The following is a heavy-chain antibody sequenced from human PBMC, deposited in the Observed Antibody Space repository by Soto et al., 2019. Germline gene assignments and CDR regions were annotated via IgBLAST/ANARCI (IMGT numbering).Heavy chain of an antibody. CDR3: ARGREAAAGNWFDP. J-gene: IGHJ5*02. Sequence: SETLSLTCTVSGGSISSGDYYWSWIRQPPGKGLEWIGYIYYSGSTYYNPSLKSRVTISVDTSKNQFSLKLSSVTAADTAVYYCARGREAAAGNWFDPWGQGTLVTVSS. CDR1: GGSISSGDYY. D-gene: IGHD6-13*01. CDR2: IYYSGST. V-gene: IGHV4-30-4*02.